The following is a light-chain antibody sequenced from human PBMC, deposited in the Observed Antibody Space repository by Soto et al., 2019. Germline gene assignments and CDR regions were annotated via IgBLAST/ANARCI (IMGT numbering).Light chain of an antibody. CDR2: TAS. CDR3: QQGSDIPLT. CDR1: QTIRSY. V-gene: IGKV1-39*01. Sequence: DIQMTQSPSSLSASVGDRVSITCRASQTIRSYLNWFQQKPGEAPKLLIYTASTLQSGVPSRFSGSGSGTDFTLTISNLQPEDFATYYCQQGSDIPLTFGQGTRLEI. J-gene: IGKJ5*01.